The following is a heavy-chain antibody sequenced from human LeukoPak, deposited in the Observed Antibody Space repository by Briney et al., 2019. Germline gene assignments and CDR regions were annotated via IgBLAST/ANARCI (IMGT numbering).Heavy chain of an antibody. CDR1: GGSISSGGYY. Sequence: SETLSLTCTVSGGSISSGGYYWSWIRQPPGKGLEWIGHIYHSGSTYYNPSLKSRVTISVDRSKNQFSLKLSSVTAADTAVYYCAISSSGIDYWGQGTLVTVSS. V-gene: IGHV4-30-2*01. CDR2: IYHSGST. D-gene: IGHD6-6*01. CDR3: AISSSGIDY. J-gene: IGHJ4*02.